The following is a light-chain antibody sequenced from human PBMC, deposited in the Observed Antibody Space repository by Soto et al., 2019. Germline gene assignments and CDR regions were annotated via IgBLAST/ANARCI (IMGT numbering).Light chain of an antibody. CDR2: DAS. CDR3: HQYNSWPPGT. CDR1: QSISRS. J-gene: IGKJ2*01. V-gene: IGKV3-15*01. Sequence: EIVMTQSPATLSVSPGERATLSCRASQSISRSLAWYQQKPGQAPRLLISDASTRATGIPARFSGSGSGTEFTLTISSPQSEDFALYYCHQYNSWPPGTFGQGTKVDIK.